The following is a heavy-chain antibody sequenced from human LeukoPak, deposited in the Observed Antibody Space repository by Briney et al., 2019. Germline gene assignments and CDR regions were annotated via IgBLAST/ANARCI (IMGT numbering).Heavy chain of an antibody. CDR2: ISESGNS. D-gene: IGHD5-24*01. V-gene: IGHV3-23*01. CDR1: GFTFSSYA. Sequence: PGGSLRLSCAASGFTFSSYAMSWVRQAPGRGLEWVSTISESGNSYYADSVKGRFTTSRDNSKNTLYLQMDTLRAEDTAEYYCAKWLSVATTYFDYWGQGVLVTVSS. J-gene: IGHJ4*02. CDR3: AKWLSVATTYFDY.